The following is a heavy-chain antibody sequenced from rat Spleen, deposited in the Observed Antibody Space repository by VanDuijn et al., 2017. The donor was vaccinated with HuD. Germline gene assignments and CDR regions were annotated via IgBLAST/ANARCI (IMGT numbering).Heavy chain of an antibody. D-gene: IGHD1-4*01. CDR3: TTGVYPGNFDY. Sequence: EVQLVESGGGLVQPGRSLKLSCAASGFTFSNYYMAWVRQAPTKGLEWVSYISTGGDTYYRDSVKGRFTISRDNAKNTLYLQMDSLRSEDTATYSGTTGVYPGNFDYWGQGVMVTVSS. J-gene: IGHJ2*01. CDR1: GFTFSNYY. CDR2: ISTGGDT. V-gene: IGHV5-27*01.